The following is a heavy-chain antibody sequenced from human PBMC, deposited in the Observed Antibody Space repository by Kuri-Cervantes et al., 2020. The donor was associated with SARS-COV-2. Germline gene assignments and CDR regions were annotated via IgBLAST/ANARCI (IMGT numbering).Heavy chain of an antibody. CDR3: ARGGGVDDPPFQS. D-gene: IGHD5-12*01. Sequence: GSLRLSCTVSGGSISSSYWSWIRQPAGKGLEWIGYIYTSGSTNYNPSLKSRVTISVDTSKSQFSLKLSSVTAVDTAVYYCARGGGVDDPPFQSWGQGTLVTVSS. CDR1: GGSISSSY. V-gene: IGHV4-4*09. J-gene: IGHJ4*02. CDR2: IYTSGST.